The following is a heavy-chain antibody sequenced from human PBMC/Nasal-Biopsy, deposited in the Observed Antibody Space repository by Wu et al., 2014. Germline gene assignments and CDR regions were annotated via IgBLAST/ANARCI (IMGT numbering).Heavy chain of an antibody. CDR2: VSYDGRNK. CDR3: TKEGPYTMTLRVANDH. D-gene: IGHD4-17*01. Sequence: SGFIFDTFGMHWVRQAPGKGLEWVARVSYDGRNKDYLDSVKGRFTISRDNSKNILYLQMNNLRPEDTAIYYCTKEGPYTMTLRVANDHWGQGTLVTVSS. V-gene: IGHV3-30*18. CDR1: GFIFDTFG. J-gene: IGHJ4*02.